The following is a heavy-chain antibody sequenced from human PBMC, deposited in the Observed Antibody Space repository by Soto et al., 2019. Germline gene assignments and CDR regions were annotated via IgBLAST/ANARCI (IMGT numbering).Heavy chain of an antibody. J-gene: IGHJ6*02. CDR3: ASFDGPLVWGCRSSPYEMDV. CDR1: GGTLNNYA. D-gene: IGHD3-10*01. CDR2: IIPTFGTG. V-gene: IGHV1-69*01. Sequence: QVLLVHSGPEVKKPGSSVKVSCKASGGTLNNYAINWVRQAPGKGLEWMGGIIPTFGTGNHAQKFQGRVTMTADESTRTAYMELNSLRSEDTAIYYCASFDGPLVWGCRSSPYEMDVWGQGTTVIVSS.